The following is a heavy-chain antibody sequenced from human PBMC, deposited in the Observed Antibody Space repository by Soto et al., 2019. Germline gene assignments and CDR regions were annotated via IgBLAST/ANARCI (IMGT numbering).Heavy chain of an antibody. J-gene: IGHJ4*02. V-gene: IGHV2-5*01. D-gene: IGHD5-18*01. Sequence: GSGPTLVNPAQTLTLTCTFSGFSLTTSGVGVGWIRQPPGKALEWLALIFWNDDERYSPSLKSRLTITKDTSKNHVVLTMTNMDPWDTATYDCVHTGYSYDRFGDWGRGTSVTFSS. CDR1: GFSLTTSGVG. CDR3: VHTGYSYDRFGD. CDR2: IFWNDDE.